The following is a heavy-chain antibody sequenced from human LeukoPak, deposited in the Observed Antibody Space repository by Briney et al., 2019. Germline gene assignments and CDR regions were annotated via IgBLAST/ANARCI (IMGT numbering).Heavy chain of an antibody. J-gene: IGHJ4*02. D-gene: IGHD3-16*02. CDR1: GGSFSGYY. V-gene: IGHV4-34*01. Sequence: SSETLSLTCAVYGGSFSGYYWSWIRQPPGKGLEWIGEINHSGSTNYNPSLKSRVTISVDTSKNQFSLKLSSVTAADTAVYYCARGGDDYVWGSYRPLYYFDYWGQGTLVTVSS. CDR2: INHSGST. CDR3: ARGGDDYVWGSYRPLYYFDY.